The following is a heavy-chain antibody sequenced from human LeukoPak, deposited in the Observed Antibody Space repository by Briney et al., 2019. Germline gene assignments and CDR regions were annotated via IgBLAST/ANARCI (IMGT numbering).Heavy chain of an antibody. V-gene: IGHV3-48*03. Sequence: GGSLRLSCGASSLLFRSYEVNWVRQTPGKGLEWVSYISGIGSTIYYADSVKGRFTISRDNAKNSLYLQMHNRTAEDTAVYYCATDLHSGAYTFDYWGQGTLVTVSS. CDR2: ISGIGSTI. J-gene: IGHJ4*02. CDR1: SLLFRSYE. CDR3: ATDLHSGAYTFDY. D-gene: IGHD1-26*01.